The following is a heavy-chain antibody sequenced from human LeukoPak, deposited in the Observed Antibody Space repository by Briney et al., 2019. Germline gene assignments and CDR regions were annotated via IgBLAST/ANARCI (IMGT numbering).Heavy chain of an antibody. Sequence: GGSLRLSCAASGFTFSSYGMHWVRQAPGKGLEWGAVIWYDGSNKYYADSVKGRFTISRDNSKNTLYLQMNSLRAEDTAVYYCAKAGYNWNYYYFDYWGQGTLVTVSS. J-gene: IGHJ4*02. CDR1: GFTFSSYG. V-gene: IGHV3-33*06. CDR2: IWYDGSNK. CDR3: AKAGYNWNYYYFDY. D-gene: IGHD1-7*01.